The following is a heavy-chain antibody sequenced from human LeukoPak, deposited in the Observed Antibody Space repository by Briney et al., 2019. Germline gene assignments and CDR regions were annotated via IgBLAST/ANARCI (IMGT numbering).Heavy chain of an antibody. CDR3: ARKLYSSSRYYYYYGMDV. J-gene: IGHJ6*02. CDR2: IIPIFGTA. Sequence: SVKVSCKASGGTFSSYAISWVRQAPGQGLEWMGGIIPIFGTANYAQKFQGRVTITADESTSTAYMELSSLRSEDTAVYYCARKLYSSSRYYYYYGMDVWGQGTTVAVSS. CDR1: GGTFSSYA. D-gene: IGHD6-13*01. V-gene: IGHV1-69*13.